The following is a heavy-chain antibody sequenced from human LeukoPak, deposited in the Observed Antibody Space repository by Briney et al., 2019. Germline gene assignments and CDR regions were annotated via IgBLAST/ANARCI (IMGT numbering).Heavy chain of an antibody. CDR1: GFTFSSYW. CDR3: ARIPDYYDSSGSNWYFDL. V-gene: IGHV3-7*01. Sequence: PGGSLRLSCAASGFTFSSYWMSWVRQAPGKGLEWVANIKQDGSEKYYVDSVKGRFTISRDNAKNSLYLQMNSLRAEDTAVYYCARIPDYYDSSGSNWYFDLWGRGTLVTVSS. CDR2: IKQDGSEK. D-gene: IGHD3-22*01. J-gene: IGHJ2*01.